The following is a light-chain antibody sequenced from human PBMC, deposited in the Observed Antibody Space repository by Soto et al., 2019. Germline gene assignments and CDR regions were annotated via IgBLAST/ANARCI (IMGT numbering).Light chain of an antibody. V-gene: IGLV2-14*03. CDR3: TSWTTSTTMI. CDR2: DVN. J-gene: IGLJ2*01. Sequence: QSVLTQPASVSGSPGQSITISCTGTSSDIGAYNFVSWYQQHPVKAPKLMLYDVNIRPSGVSNRFSGSKSGNTASLTISGLQAEDEADYYCTSWTTSTTMIFGGGTKLPVL. CDR1: SSDIGAYNF.